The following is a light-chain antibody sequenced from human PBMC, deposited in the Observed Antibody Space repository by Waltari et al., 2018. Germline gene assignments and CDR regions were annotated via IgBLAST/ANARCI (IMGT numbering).Light chain of an antibody. V-gene: IGKV1-5*03. CDR3: QQYSTNSLT. Sequence: DIQMTQSPSSVSVSVGDRVTITCRASQSIRSYMAWYQQKPGKAPKLLIHEASTLETGVPSTFSGSESGTEFTLTISSLQPDDVATYYCQQYSTNSLTFGGGTKVEIK. J-gene: IGKJ4*01. CDR2: EAS. CDR1: QSIRSY.